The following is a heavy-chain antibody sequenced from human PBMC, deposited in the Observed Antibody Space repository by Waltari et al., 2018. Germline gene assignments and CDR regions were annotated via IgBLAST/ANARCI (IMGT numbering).Heavy chain of an antibody. CDR1: GGTFSSYA. Sequence: QVQLVQSGAEVKKPGSSVKVSCKASGGTFSSYAISWVRQAPGQGLEWMGGIIPIFGTASYAQKFQGRVTITTDESTSTAYMELSSLRSEDTAVYYCAREDSGYDYVQAYWGQGTLVTVSS. D-gene: IGHD5-12*01. J-gene: IGHJ4*02. V-gene: IGHV1-69*05. CDR2: IIPIFGTA. CDR3: AREDSGYDYVQAY.